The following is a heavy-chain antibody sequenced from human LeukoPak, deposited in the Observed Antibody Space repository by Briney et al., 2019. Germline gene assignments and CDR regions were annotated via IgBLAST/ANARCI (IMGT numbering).Heavy chain of an antibody. CDR3: ARDQEYYDFWTY. CDR2: IYYSGST. V-gene: IGHV4-59*01. CDR1: GGSISSYY. J-gene: IGHJ4*02. D-gene: IGHD3-3*01. Sequence: SETLSLTCTVSGGSISSYYWSWIRQPPGKGLEWIGYIYYSGSTNYNPSLKSRVTISVDTSKNQFSLKLSSVTAADTAVYYCARDQEYYDFWTYWGQGTLVTVSS.